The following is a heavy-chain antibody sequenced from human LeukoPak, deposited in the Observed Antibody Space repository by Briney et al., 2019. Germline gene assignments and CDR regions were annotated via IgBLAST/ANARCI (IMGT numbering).Heavy chain of an antibody. Sequence: GGSLRLSCSASGFTFSTYGMHWVRQAPGKGLEWVAVIWYDGSNKFYADSVRGRFTISRDNSKNTLYVQMNSLRAEDTAVYYCARGRGSGWYDAFDIWGQGTMVTVSS. CDR2: IWYDGSNK. CDR1: GFTFSTYG. V-gene: IGHV3-33*01. D-gene: IGHD6-19*01. CDR3: ARGRGSGWYDAFDI. J-gene: IGHJ3*02.